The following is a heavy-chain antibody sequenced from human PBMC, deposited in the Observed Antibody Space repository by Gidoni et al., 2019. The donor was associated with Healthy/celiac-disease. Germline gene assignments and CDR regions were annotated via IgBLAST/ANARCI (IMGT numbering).Heavy chain of an antibody. V-gene: IGHV3-23*01. D-gene: IGHD3-22*01. J-gene: IGHJ4*02. CDR2: ISGSGGST. CDR3: AKNPMIVVVSEYYFDY. CDR1: GFTFRSYA. Sequence: EVQLLESGGGLVQPGGSLRLSCAASGFTFRSYAMSWVRQAPGKGLEWVSAISGSGGSTYYADSVKGRFTISRDNSKNTLYLQMNSLRAEDTAVYYCAKNPMIVVVSEYYFDYWGQGTLVTVSS.